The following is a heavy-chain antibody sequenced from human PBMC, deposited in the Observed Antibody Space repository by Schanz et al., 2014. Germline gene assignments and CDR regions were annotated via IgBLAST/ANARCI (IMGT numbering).Heavy chain of an antibody. V-gene: IGHV3-23*01. CDR1: GFTFNIYA. D-gene: IGHD3-22*01. CDR3: ARVDSSGYFFDN. Sequence: EAQLLDSGGGLAQPGGSLRLSCAASGFTFNIYAMSWVRQAPGKGLEWVAGISGSGTTTYYAASVKGRFTISRDNSKNTLYLQMNSLRAEDTAVYYCARVDSSGYFFDNWGQGTLLTVSS. J-gene: IGHJ4*02. CDR2: ISGSGTTT.